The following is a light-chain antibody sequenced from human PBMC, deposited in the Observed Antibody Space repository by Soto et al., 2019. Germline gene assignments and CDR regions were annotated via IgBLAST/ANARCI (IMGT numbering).Light chain of an antibody. J-gene: IGLJ1*01. CDR3: GTWDSSLSAYV. V-gene: IGLV1-51*02. Sequence: QSVLTQPPSVSAAPGQKVTISCSGSSSNIGNNYVSWYQQLPGTAPKLLISENNNRPSGIPDRFSGPKSGTSATLGITGLQTGDEADYYCGTWDSSLSAYVFGTGTKVTVL. CDR1: SSNIGNNY. CDR2: ENN.